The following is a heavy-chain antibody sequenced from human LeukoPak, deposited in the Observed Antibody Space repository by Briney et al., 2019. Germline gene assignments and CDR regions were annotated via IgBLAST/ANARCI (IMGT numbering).Heavy chain of an antibody. D-gene: IGHD1-14*01. J-gene: IGHJ4*02. V-gene: IGHV3-48*03. CDR2: ISSSGHIT. Sequence: GGSLRLSCSGSGFTLGNFQMNWVRQVPGTGLEWLAYISSSGHITYYADSVKGRFAVSRDNAKNSVSLEMDSLRADDTGIYFCAREPDPQGNLDVGGQGSHVIVSS. CDR1: GFTLGNFQ. CDR3: AREPDPQGNLDV.